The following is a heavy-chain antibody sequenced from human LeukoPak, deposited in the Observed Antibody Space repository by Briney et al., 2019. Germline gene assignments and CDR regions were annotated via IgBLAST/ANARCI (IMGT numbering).Heavy chain of an antibody. J-gene: IGHJ6*02. CDR3: AKEGTVTTFVWVDV. Sequence: GGSLRLSCVASEFTFSNYVMSWVRQVPGKGLEWVSAITARGDGTNYADSVRGRFTISRDNSKNTLYLHLSSLRVEDTAVYYCAKEGTVTTFVWVDVWGQGTTDTVSS. V-gene: IGHV3-23*01. CDR2: ITARGDGT. CDR1: EFTFSNYV. D-gene: IGHD4-17*01.